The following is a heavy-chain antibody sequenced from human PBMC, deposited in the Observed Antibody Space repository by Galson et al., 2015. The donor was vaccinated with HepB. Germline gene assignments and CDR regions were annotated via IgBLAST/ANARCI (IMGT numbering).Heavy chain of an antibody. V-gene: IGHV3-23*01. CDR2: ISGSGGAT. CDR3: AILVDSTEQI. CDR1: GIIFSTYA. D-gene: IGHD1-26*01. Sequence: SLRFSCAVSGIIFSTYAMSWVRQAPGKGLEWVAAISGSGGATFYADSVKGRFTISRDNSKNTLYLQMNSLRAEDTAIYYCAILVDSTEQIWGQGILVTVSS. J-gene: IGHJ4*02.